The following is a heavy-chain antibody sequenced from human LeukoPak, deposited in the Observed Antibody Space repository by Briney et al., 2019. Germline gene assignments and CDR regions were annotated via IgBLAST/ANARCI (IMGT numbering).Heavy chain of an antibody. J-gene: IGHJ4*02. CDR2: ISGSGGST. CDR1: GFTFSSYA. V-gene: IGHV3-23*01. D-gene: IGHD3-22*01. Sequence: PGGSLRLSCAASGFTFSSYAMSWVRQAPGKGLEWVSAISGSGGSTYYADSVKGRFTISRDNSKNTLYLQMNSLRAEDTAVYYCAKVPPKYYYDSSGYYYADYWGQGTLVTVSS. CDR3: AKVPPKYYYDSSGYYYADY.